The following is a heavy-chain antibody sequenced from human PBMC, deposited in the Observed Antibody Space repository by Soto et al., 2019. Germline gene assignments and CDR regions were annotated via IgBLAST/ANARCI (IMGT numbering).Heavy chain of an antibody. Sequence: SETLSLTCTVSGGSISSYYWSWIRQPPGKGLEWIGYIYYSGSTNYNPSLKSRVTISVDTSKNQFSLKLSSVTAADTAVYYCARAAAGIAGWFDPWGQGTLVTVSS. CDR2: IYYSGST. D-gene: IGHD6-13*01. CDR1: GGSISSYY. J-gene: IGHJ5*02. CDR3: ARAAAGIAGWFDP. V-gene: IGHV4-59*01.